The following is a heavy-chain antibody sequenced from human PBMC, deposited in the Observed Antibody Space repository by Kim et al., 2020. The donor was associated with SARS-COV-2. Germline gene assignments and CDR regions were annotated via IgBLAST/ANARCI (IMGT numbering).Heavy chain of an antibody. Sequence: GGSLRLSCAASGFTFSSYGMHWVRQAPGKGLEWVAVISYDGSNKYYADSVKGRFTISRDNSKNTLYLQMNSLRAEDTAVYYCAKDIRAMIVVTPLGDWGQGTLVTVSS. CDR2: ISYDGSNK. CDR1: GFTFSSYG. CDR3: AKDIRAMIVVTPLGD. V-gene: IGHV3-30*18. D-gene: IGHD3-22*01. J-gene: IGHJ4*02.